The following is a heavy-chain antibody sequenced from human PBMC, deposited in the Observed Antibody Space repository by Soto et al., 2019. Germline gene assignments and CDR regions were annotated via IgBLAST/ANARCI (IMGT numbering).Heavy chain of an antibody. CDR1: GFTFSGSA. CDR2: IRSKANSYAT. CDR3: TRHDYDFWSGLAPASEHLPRYYYYYYYMDV. V-gene: IGHV3-73*01. J-gene: IGHJ6*03. D-gene: IGHD3-3*01. Sequence: GSLRLSCAASGFTFSGSAMHWVRQASGKGLEWVGRIRSKANSYATAYAASVKGRFTISRDDSKNTAYLQMNRLKTEDTAVYYCTRHDYDFWSGLAPASEHLPRYYYYYYYMDVWGKGTTVTVSS.